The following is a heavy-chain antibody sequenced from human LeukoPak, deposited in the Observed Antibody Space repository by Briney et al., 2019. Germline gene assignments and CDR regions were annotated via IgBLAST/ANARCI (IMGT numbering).Heavy chain of an antibody. CDR3: TKGAVGVANYDY. D-gene: IGHD1-26*01. CDR1: GFTVSGSY. J-gene: IGHJ4*02. CDR2: IYSGGST. V-gene: IGHV3-53*01. Sequence: GGSLRLSCAASGFTVSGSYMNWVRQGPGEGLEWVSVIYSGGSTYYADSVKGRFTISRDNSKNTLYLQMNSLRAEDTAMYYCTKGAVGVANYDYWGQGTLVTVSS.